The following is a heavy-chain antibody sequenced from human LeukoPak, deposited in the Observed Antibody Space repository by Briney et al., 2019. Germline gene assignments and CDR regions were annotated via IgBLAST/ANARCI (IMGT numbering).Heavy chain of an antibody. CDR2: ISAYNGNT. D-gene: IGHD3-3*01. CDR1: GYTFTSYG. CDR3: ARASYDFWSGNFGY. V-gene: IGHV1-18*01. J-gene: IGHJ4*02. Sequence: ASVKVSCKASGYTFTSYGISWVRQAPGQGLEWMGWISAYNGNTNYAQKLQGRVTMTTDTSTSTAYMELRSLRSDDTAVYYCARASYDFWSGNFGYWGQGTLVTVSS.